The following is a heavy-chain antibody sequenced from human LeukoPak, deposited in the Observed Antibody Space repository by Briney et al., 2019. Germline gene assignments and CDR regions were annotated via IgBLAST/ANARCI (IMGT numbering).Heavy chain of an antibody. Sequence: SQTLSLTCAISGDRVSSNSAAWNWIRQSPSRGLEWLGRTYYRSKWYNDYAVSVKSRTTINPDTYKNQFSLQLKSVTPDDTAVYYCARSGVIDMVPFDHWGQGTLVTVSS. CDR2: TYYRSKWYN. V-gene: IGHV6-1*01. D-gene: IGHD2-21*01. CDR1: GDRVSSNSAA. J-gene: IGHJ4*02. CDR3: ARSGVIDMVPFDH.